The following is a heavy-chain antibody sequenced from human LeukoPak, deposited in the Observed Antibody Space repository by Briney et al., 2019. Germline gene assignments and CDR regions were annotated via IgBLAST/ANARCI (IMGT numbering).Heavy chain of an antibody. J-gene: IGHJ6*02. CDR3: ASLHYYGSGSYPYYYGMDV. D-gene: IGHD3-10*01. CDR1: GCTVSSNY. V-gene: IGHV3-66*02. Sequence: GGSLRLSCAASGCTVSSNYMSWVRQAPGKGLEWVSVIYSGGSTYYADSVKGRFTISRDNSKNTLYLQMNSLRAEDTAVYYCASLHYYGSGSYPYYYGMDVWGQGTTVTVSS. CDR2: IYSGGST.